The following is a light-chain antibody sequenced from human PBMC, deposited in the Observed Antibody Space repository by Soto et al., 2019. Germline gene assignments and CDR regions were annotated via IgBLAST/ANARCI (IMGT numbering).Light chain of an antibody. J-gene: IGKJ1*01. CDR3: QQYNNWPPWT. Sequence: DIVMTQSPATLSVSPGDRATLSCRASDRVGSNLAWYRQKPGQAPRLLIYGASTRATGIPARFSGSGSGTEFTLTISSLQSEDFAVYYCQQYNNWPPWTFGQGTKVEIQ. CDR2: GAS. V-gene: IGKV3-15*01. CDR1: DRVGSN.